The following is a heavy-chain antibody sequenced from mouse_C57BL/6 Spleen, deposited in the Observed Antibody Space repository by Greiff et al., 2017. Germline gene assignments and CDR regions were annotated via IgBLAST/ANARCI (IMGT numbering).Heavy chain of an antibody. D-gene: IGHD2-4*01. J-gene: IGHJ4*01. Sequence: EVQGVESGPELVKPGASVKIPCKASGYTFTDYNMDWVKQSHGKSLEWIGDINPNNGGTIYNQKFKGKATLTVDKSSSTAYMELRSLTSEDTAVYYCARERLRRSYAMDYWGQGTSVTVSS. V-gene: IGHV1-18*01. CDR3: ARERLRRSYAMDY. CDR2: INPNNGGT. CDR1: GYTFTDYN.